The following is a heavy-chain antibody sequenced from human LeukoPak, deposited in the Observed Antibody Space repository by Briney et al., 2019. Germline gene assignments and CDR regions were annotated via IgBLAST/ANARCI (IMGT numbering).Heavy chain of an antibody. CDR3: TREINKWFDP. CDR1: GFTFSSHW. Sequence: GGSLRLSCAASGFTFSSHWMHWVRQAPGKGLVWVSRISPDGSTTENADSVKGRFTTSRDNARSTLFLQLNSLRAEDTAVYYCTREINKWFDPWGQGTLVTVSS. CDR2: ISPDGSTT. J-gene: IGHJ5*02. V-gene: IGHV3-74*03.